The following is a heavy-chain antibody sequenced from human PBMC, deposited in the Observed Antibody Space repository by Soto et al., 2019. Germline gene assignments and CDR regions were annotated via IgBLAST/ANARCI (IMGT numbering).Heavy chain of an antibody. V-gene: IGHV1-3*01. D-gene: IGHD6-6*01. Sequence: QVQLVPSGAEVKKPGASVKVSCEASGYTFTSYAIHWVRQAPGQRLEWMGWINAGDGNTKYSQKFQGRVTITRDTSASTAYMELSSLRSEDTTMYYCARGSWEYSSSFLDYLGQGTLVTVSS. J-gene: IGHJ4*02. CDR3: ARGSWEYSSSFLDY. CDR1: GYTFTSYA. CDR2: INAGDGNT.